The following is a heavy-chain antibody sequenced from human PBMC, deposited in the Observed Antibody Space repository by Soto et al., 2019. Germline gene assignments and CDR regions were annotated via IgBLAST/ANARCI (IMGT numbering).Heavy chain of an antibody. D-gene: IGHD6-19*01. CDR1: GFTFSSYG. CDR2: ISYDGSNK. J-gene: IGHJ4*02. CDR3: AKVFSGWYVY. V-gene: IGHV3-30*18. Sequence: QVQLVESGGGVVQPGRSLRLSCAASGFTFSSYGMHWVRQAPGKGLEWVAVISYDGSNKYYADSVKGRFTISRDNSKNTLYLQMNSLRAEDTAVYYCAKVFSGWYVYWGQGTLVTVSS.